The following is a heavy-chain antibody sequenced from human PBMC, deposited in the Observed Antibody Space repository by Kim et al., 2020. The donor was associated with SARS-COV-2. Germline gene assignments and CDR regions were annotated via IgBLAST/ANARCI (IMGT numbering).Heavy chain of an antibody. D-gene: IGHD6-13*01. CDR3: ARERQQLVPWFDP. J-gene: IGHJ5*02. V-gene: IGHV4-31*02. Sequence: YNPTLKSRVTISVDTSKKQFSLKLSYVTAADTAVYYCARERQQLVPWFDPWGQGTLVTVSS.